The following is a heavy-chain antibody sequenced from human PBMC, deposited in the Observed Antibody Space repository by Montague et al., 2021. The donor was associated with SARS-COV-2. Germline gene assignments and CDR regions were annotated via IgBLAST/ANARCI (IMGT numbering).Heavy chain of an antibody. CDR2: ISYDGSNK. CDR3: ARAAGNYDILTGYYDY. CDR1: GFTFSSYA. D-gene: IGHD3-9*01. J-gene: IGHJ4*02. Sequence: SLRLSYAASGFTFSSYAMHWVRQAPGNGLEWVAVISYDGSNKYYADSVKGRFTISRDNSKNTLYLHMNSLRAEDTAVYYCARAAGNYDILTGYYDYWGQGTLVTVSS. V-gene: IGHV3-30*04.